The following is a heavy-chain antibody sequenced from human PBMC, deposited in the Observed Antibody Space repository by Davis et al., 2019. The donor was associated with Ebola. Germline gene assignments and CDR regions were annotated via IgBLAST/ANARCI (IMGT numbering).Heavy chain of an antibody. V-gene: IGHV3-23*01. CDR1: RLTFSSYA. CDR2: ISGSGTYT. D-gene: IGHD6-19*01. Sequence: GESLKISCAASRLTFSSYAMSWVRQAPGKGLEWVSTISGSGTYTYYADSVKGRFTISRDNAKNSLYLQMNSLRVDDTAIYYCASSVAVAGTVAFDYWGQGTLVTVTS. J-gene: IGHJ4*02. CDR3: ASSVAVAGTVAFDY.